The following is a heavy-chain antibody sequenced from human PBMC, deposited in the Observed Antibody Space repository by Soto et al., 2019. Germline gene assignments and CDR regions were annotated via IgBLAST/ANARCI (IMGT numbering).Heavy chain of an antibody. CDR3: ARGNSYFDY. Sequence: PSETLSLTCAVSGGSISSSNWWSWVRQPPGKGLEWIGEIYHSGSTNYNPSLKSRVTISADTSKNQFSLKLNSVTAADTAVYYCARGNSYFDYWGQGTLVTVSS. J-gene: IGHJ4*02. CDR2: IYHSGST. V-gene: IGHV4-4*02. D-gene: IGHD1-26*01. CDR1: GGSISSSNW.